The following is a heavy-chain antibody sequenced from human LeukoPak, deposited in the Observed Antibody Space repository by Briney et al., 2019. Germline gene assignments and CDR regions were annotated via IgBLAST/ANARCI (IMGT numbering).Heavy chain of an antibody. D-gene: IGHD3-10*01. CDR1: GGSFSGYY. V-gene: IGHV4-31*11. CDR2: IYYSGST. J-gene: IGHJ5*02. CDR3: ARFIWLGETNWFDP. Sequence: NPSETLSLTCAVYGGSFSGYYWSWIRQHPGKGLEWIGYIYYSGSTYYNPSLKSRVTISVDTSKNQFSLKLSSVTAADTAVYYCARFIWLGETNWFDPWGQGTLVTVSS.